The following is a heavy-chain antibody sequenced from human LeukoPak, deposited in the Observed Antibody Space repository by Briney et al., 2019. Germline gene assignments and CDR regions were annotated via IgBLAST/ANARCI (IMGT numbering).Heavy chain of an antibody. Sequence: PGGSLRLSCAASGFTFSTYPIHWVRQAPGKGLEWVAIISYDGNEKHYADSVKGRFTISRDNPKNTLYLQMDTLRPDDTAVYYCAREGNSGWYPYWGQGTLVTVSS. CDR2: ISYDGNEK. V-gene: IGHV3-30-3*01. D-gene: IGHD6-19*01. CDR1: GFTFSTYP. J-gene: IGHJ4*02. CDR3: AREGNSGWYPY.